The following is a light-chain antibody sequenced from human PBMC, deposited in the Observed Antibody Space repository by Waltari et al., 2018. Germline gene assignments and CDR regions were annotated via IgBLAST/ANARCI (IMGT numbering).Light chain of an antibody. Sequence: QSALTQPASVSGSPGQSITIFCTGTTNDVGGYNFVSWYQHHPGKAPKLIIYEVTKRPSGVSTRFSGSKSGNTASLTISGLQAEDEADYYCHSYTGSRTYVFGTRTKVTVL. V-gene: IGLV2-14*01. J-gene: IGLJ1*01. CDR2: EVT. CDR3: HSYTGSRTYV. CDR1: TNDVGGYNF.